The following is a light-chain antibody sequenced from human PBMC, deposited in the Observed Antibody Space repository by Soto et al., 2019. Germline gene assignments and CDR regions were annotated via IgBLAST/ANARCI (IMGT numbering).Light chain of an antibody. CDR1: QSVSNNY. CDR3: QQYGSSPVS. CDR2: GAS. V-gene: IGKV3-20*01. J-gene: IGKJ3*01. Sequence: EIVLTQSPGTLSLSPGERATLSCRASQSVSNNYLAWYQQKPGQALRFLMYGASSRATGTPDRFSGSGSGTDFTLTISRLEPEDYAVYYCQQYGSSPVSFGPGTKVDIK.